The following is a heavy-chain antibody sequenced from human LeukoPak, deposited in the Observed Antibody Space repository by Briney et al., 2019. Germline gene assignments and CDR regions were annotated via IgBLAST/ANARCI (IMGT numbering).Heavy chain of an antibody. V-gene: IGHV3-23*01. CDR3: AKEGRYCSSSCYVDY. D-gene: IGHD2-2*01. CDR2: ISGSGGST. Sequence: GGSLRLSCAASGFTFSTYAMSWVRQAPGKGLEWVSAISGSGGSTYYADSVKGRFTISRDNSKNTLFLQMNSLRAEDTAVYYCAKEGRYCSSSCYVDYWGQGTLVTVSS. CDR1: GFTFSTYA. J-gene: IGHJ4*02.